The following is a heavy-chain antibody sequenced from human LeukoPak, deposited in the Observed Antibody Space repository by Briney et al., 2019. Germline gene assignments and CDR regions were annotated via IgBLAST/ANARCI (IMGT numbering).Heavy chain of an antibody. CDR2: ISYDGSNK. CDR3: ASLHQGGSSKD. CDR1: GFTFSSYA. D-gene: IGHD1-26*01. J-gene: IGHJ4*02. V-gene: IGHV3-30-3*01. Sequence: PGGSLRLSCAASGFTFSSYAMSWVRQAPGKGLEWVAVISYDGSNKYYADSVKGRFTISRDNSKNTLYLQMNSLRAEDTAVYYCASLHQGGSSKDWGQGTLVTVSS.